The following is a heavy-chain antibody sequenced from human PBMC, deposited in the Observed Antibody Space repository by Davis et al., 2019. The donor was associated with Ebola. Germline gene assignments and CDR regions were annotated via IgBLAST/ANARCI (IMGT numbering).Heavy chain of an antibody. Sequence: GESLKISCAASGFTFSSYAMSWVRQAPGKGLVWVSRINSDGSSTSYADSVRGRFTISRDNAKNTLYLQMNSLRAEDTAVYYCARGAVTTLLNWGQGTLVTVSS. CDR1: GFTFSSYA. CDR3: ARGAVTTLLN. J-gene: IGHJ4*02. V-gene: IGHV3-74*01. D-gene: IGHD4-17*01. CDR2: INSDGSST.